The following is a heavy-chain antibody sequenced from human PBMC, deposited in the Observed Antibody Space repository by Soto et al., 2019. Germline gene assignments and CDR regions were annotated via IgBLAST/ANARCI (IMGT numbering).Heavy chain of an antibody. CDR2: IYYSGTA. Sequence: PSETLSLTCTVSGGSISSGDYYWSWIRQPPGKGLEWIGYIYYSGTANYNPSLKSRVTVSVDLSKNQFSLNLNFVTAADTAVYYCARGHGTSWVNWFDPWGQGTLVTVSS. V-gene: IGHV4-61*08. CDR1: GGSISSGDYY. D-gene: IGHD6-13*01. J-gene: IGHJ5*02. CDR3: ARGHGTSWVNWFDP.